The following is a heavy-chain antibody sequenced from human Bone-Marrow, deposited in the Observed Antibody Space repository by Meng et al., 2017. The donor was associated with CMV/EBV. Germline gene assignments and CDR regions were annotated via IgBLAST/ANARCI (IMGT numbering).Heavy chain of an antibody. Sequence: LAMHGMRQAPGKGLEWMGGFDPEDGETIYAQKFQGRVTMTEDTSTDTAYMELSSLRSEDTAVYYCATDQFAVYYDSSGIQGDAFDIWGQGTMVTVSS. CDR3: ATDQFAVYYDSSGIQGDAFDI. CDR2: FDPEDGET. V-gene: IGHV1-24*01. D-gene: IGHD3-22*01. J-gene: IGHJ3*02. CDR1: LA.